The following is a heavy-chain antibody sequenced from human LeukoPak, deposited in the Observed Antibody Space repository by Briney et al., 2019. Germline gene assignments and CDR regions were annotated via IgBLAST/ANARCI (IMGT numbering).Heavy chain of an antibody. J-gene: IGHJ4*02. CDR3: ARRAGAYSHPYDY. D-gene: IGHD4/OR15-4a*01. CDR1: GGSISTFY. Sequence: SETLSFTCTVSGGSISTFYWSWIRQPPGKGLEWIGYIYYTGSTNCNSSLKSRVTISVDTSKNQFSLKLNSVTAADTAVYYCARRAGAYSHPYDYWGQGTLVTVSS. V-gene: IGHV4-59*01. CDR2: IYYTGST.